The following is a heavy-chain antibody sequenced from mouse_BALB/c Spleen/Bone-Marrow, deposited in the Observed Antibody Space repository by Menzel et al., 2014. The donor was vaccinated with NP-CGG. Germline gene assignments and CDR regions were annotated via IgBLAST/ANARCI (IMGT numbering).Heavy chain of an antibody. D-gene: IGHD3-2*02. CDR1: GFTFSNYG. V-gene: IGHV5-6-3*01. Sequence: EVQLQESGGDLVQPGGSLKLSCAASGFTFSNYGMSWVRQTPDKRLELVATINSNGGITYYPDSVKGRFTISRDNAKNALYLQMSSLKSEDTAMYYCAKNQEAFDYWGQGTTLTVSS. CDR3: AKNQEAFDY. J-gene: IGHJ2*01. CDR2: INSNGGIT.